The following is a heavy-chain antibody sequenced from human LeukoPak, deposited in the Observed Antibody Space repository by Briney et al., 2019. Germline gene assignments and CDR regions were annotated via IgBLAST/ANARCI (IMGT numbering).Heavy chain of an antibody. CDR3: ARDRDGYSSGWYVDYFDY. CDR1: GFTFSSYE. V-gene: IGHV3-48*03. J-gene: IGHJ4*02. D-gene: IGHD6-19*01. Sequence: PGGSLRLSCAASGFTFSSYEMNWVRQAPGKGLEWVSYISSSGSTIYYADSVKGRFTISRDNAKNSLYLQMNSLRAEDTAVYYCARDRDGYSSGWYVDYFDYWGQGTLVTVSS. CDR2: ISSSGSTI.